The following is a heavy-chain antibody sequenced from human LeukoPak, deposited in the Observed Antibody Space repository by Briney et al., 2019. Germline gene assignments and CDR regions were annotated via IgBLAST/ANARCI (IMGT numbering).Heavy chain of an antibody. CDR1: GFTFSTYS. D-gene: IGHD1-26*01. Sequence: GGSLRLSCAASGFTFSTYSMSWVRQAPGKGLEWVSVISGNGGDTFYADSVKGRFTISRDNSKNTLYLQMNSLRAEDTAVYYCAKSSGSHFDYWGQGTLVTVSS. CDR3: AKSSGSHFDY. CDR2: ISGNGGDT. J-gene: IGHJ4*02. V-gene: IGHV3-23*01.